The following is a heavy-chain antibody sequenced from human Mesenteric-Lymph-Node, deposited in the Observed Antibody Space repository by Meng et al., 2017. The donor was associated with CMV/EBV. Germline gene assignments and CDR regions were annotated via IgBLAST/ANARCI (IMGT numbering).Heavy chain of an antibody. CDR3: ARSKRRYYYDSSGYPIYFDY. CDR1: GFTVSSNY. D-gene: IGHD3-22*01. J-gene: IGHJ4*02. Sequence: GGSLRLSCAASGFTVSSNYMSWVRQAPGKGLEWVSVIYSGGSTYYADSVKGRFTISRDNSKNTLYLQMNSLRDEDTAVYYCARSKRRYYYDSSGYPIYFDYWGQGTLVTVSS. V-gene: IGHV3-53*01. CDR2: IYSGGST.